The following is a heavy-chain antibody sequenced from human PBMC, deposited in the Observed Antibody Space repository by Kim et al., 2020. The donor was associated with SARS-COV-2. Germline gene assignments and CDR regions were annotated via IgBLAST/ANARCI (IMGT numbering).Heavy chain of an antibody. D-gene: IGHD3-22*01. CDR2: ISYDGSNK. Sequence: GGSLRLSCAASGFTFSSYAMHWVRQAPGKGLEWVAVISYDGSNKYYADSVKGRFTISRDNSKNTLYLQMNSLRAEDTAVYYCARDGVFDSSGYYHYGMDVWGQGTTVTVSS. CDR3: ARDGVFDSSGYYHYGMDV. V-gene: IGHV3-30*04. J-gene: IGHJ6*02. CDR1: GFTFSSYA.